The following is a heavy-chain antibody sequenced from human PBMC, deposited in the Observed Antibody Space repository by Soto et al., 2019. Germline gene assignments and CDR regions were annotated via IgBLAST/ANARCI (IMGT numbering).Heavy chain of an antibody. V-gene: IGHV1-18*01. CDR2: ISAYNGNT. D-gene: IGHD3-10*01. J-gene: IGHJ4*02. CDR3: ARDRRDYYGSGSYYPYFDY. CDR1: GYTFTSYG. Sequence: VQLVQSGAEVKKPGASVKVSCKASGYTFTSYGISWVRQAPGQGLEWMGWISAYNGNTNYAQKLQGRVTMTTDTSTSTAYMELRSLRSDDTAVYYCARDRRDYYGSGSYYPYFDYWGQGTLVTVSS.